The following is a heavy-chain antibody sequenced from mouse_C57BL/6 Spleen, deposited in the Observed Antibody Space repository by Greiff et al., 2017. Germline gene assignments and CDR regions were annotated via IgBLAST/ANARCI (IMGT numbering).Heavy chain of an antibody. CDR2: IHPNSGST. CDR1: GYTFTSYW. J-gene: IGHJ2*01. Sequence: QVQLQQPGAELVKPGASVKLSCKASGYTFTSYWMHWVKQRPGQGLEWIGMIHPNSGSTNYNEKFKSKATLTVDKSSSTAYMQLSSLTSEDSAVYYCARRAEGSYYFDYWGQGTTLTVSS. CDR3: ARRAEGSYYFDY. V-gene: IGHV1-64*01.